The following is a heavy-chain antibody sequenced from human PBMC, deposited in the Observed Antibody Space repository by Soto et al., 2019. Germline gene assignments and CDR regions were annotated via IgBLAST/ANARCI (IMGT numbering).Heavy chain of an antibody. Sequence: ASVKVACKASGYTFTIYVINWVRQATGQGLEWMGWMNPNSGNTGYAQKFQGRVIMTRNTSISTAYMELSSLRSEDTAVYYCARVSAPSNALDIWGKGTMVTVSS. V-gene: IGHV1-8*01. CDR1: GYTFTIYV. CDR2: MNPNSGNT. CDR3: ARVSAPSNALDI. J-gene: IGHJ3*02.